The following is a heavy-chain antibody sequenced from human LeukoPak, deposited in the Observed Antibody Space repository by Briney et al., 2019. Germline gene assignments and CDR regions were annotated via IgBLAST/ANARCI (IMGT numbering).Heavy chain of an antibody. J-gene: IGHJ6*03. CDR3: ARGGLTIFGVVNYMDV. V-gene: IGHV3-20*04. Sequence: GGSLRLSCAASGFTFSSYEMNRVRQAPGKGLEWVSGINWKGGSTGYADSVKGRFTISRDNAKNSLYLQMNSLRAEDTALYYCARGGLTIFGVVNYMDVWGKGTTVTVSS. CDR1: GFTFSSYE. D-gene: IGHD3-3*01. CDR2: INWKGGST.